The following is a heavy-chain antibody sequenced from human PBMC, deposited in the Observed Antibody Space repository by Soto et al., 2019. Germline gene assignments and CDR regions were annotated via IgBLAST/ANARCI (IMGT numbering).Heavy chain of an antibody. CDR2: INHSGSS. Sequence: SETLSLTCAVYGGSFSGYDWTWIRQPPGTGLEWIGEINHSGSSNYNPSLKSRVTISVDTSKNQFSLKLTSVTAADTAVYYCARSSIEPRIFMYPFDYWGLGTLVTVSS. CDR1: GGSFSGYD. J-gene: IGHJ4*02. D-gene: IGHD6-6*01. CDR3: ARSSIEPRIFMYPFDY. V-gene: IGHV4-34*01.